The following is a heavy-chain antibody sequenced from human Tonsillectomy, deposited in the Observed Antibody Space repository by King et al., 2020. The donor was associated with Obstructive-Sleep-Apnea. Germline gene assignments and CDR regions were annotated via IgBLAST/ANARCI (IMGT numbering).Heavy chain of an antibody. J-gene: IGHJ5*02. V-gene: IGHV2-5*01. CDR1: GFSLSTSGVG. CDR2: IYWNDDK. Sequence: TLKESGPTLVKPTQTLTLTCTFSGFSLSTSGVGVGWIRQPPGKALEWLALIYWNDDKRYSPSLKSRLTITKDTSKNQVVLTMTNMDPVDTATYYCAHGGRYFDWPKGLDNWFDPWGQGTLVTVSS. CDR3: AHGGRYFDWPKGLDNWFDP. D-gene: IGHD3-9*01.